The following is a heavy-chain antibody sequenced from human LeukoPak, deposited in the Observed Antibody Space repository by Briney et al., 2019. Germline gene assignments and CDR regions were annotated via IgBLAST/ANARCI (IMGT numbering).Heavy chain of an antibody. J-gene: IGHJ4*02. CDR3: AKDRGSYYGGDFDF. D-gene: IGHD1-26*01. Sequence: GGSLRLSCAASGFTFSSYAMSWVRQAPGKGLEWVSAISGSGGSTYYADSVKGRFTISRDNAKNSLYLQMNSLRAEDTAVYYCAKDRGSYYGGDFDFWGQGTLVTVSS. V-gene: IGHV3-23*01. CDR1: GFTFSSYA. CDR2: ISGSGGST.